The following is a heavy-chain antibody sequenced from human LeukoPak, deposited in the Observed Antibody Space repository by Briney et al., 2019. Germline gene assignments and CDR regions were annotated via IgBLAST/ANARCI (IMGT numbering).Heavy chain of an antibody. J-gene: IGHJ4*02. V-gene: IGHV1-69*05. CDR1: GYTFTSYG. CDR2: IIPIFGTA. Sequence: SVKVSCKASGYTFTSYGISWVRQAPGQGLEWMGGIIPIFGTANYAQKFQGRVTITTDESTSTAYMELSSLRSEDTAVYYCARASGYADAYYFDYWGQGTLVTVSS. D-gene: IGHD5-12*01. CDR3: ARASGYADAYYFDY.